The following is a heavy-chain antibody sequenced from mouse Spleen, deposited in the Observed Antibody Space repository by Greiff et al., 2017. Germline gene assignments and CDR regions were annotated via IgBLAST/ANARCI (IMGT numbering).Heavy chain of an antibody. D-gene: IGHD1-1*01. CDR1: GYTFTDYE. CDR2: IDPETGGT. Sequence: VQLQQSGAELVRPGASVTLSCKASGYTFTDYEMHWVKQTPVHGLEWIGAIDPETGGTAYNQKFKGKATLTADKSSSTAYMELRSLTSEDSAVYYCTTIRYGSSYTSFAYWGQGTLVTVSA. CDR3: TTIRYGSSYTSFAY. J-gene: IGHJ3*01. V-gene: IGHV1-15*01.